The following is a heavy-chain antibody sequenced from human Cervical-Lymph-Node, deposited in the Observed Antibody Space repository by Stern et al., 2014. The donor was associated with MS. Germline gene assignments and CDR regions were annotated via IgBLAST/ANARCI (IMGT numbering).Heavy chain of an antibody. D-gene: IGHD1-1*01. J-gene: IGHJ4*02. CDR1: GFTVSRDY. CDR3: ARDTSSPERSDW. V-gene: IGHV3-53*01. CDR2: ITNVGST. Sequence: EVQLVESGGGVIQPGGSLRLSCTASGFTVSRDYMTWVRQAPGKGLEWVSLITNVGSTFYTDSVKGRFTIFRDDSKNTVYLHMTSLRAEDTAMYYCARDTSSPERSDWWGQGTLVTVSS.